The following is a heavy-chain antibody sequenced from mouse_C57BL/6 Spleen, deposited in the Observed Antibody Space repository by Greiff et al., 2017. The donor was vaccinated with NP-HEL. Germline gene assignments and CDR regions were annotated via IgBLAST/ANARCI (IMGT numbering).Heavy chain of an antibody. CDR3: ARHVWLRREYYFDY. D-gene: IGHD2-2*01. CDR1: GFTFSSYT. Sequence: EVNVVESGGGLVKPGGSLKLSCAASGFTFSSYTMSWVRQTPEKRLEWVATISGGGGNTYYPDSVKGRFTISRDNAKNTLYLQMSSLRSEDTALYYCARHVWLRREYYFDYWGQGTTLTVSS. J-gene: IGHJ2*01. CDR2: ISGGGGNT. V-gene: IGHV5-9*01.